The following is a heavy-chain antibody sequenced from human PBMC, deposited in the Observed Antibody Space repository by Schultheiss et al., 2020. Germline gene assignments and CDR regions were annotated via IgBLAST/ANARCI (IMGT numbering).Heavy chain of an antibody. CDR1: GYTFTSYA. J-gene: IGHJ4*02. CDR3: ARGTVGEPFSAY. CDR2: INAGNGNT. Sequence: ASVKVSCKASGYTFTSYAMHWVRQAPGQRLEWMGWINAGNGNTKYSQKFQGRVTITRDTSASTAYMELSSLRSEDTAVYYCARGTVGEPFSAYWGQGTLVTVSS. V-gene: IGHV1-3*01. D-gene: IGHD3-10*01.